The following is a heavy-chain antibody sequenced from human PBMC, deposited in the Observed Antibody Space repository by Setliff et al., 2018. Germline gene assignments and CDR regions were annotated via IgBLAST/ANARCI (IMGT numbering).Heavy chain of an antibody. J-gene: IGHJ4*02. CDR1: GFSLSTSGMC. V-gene: IGHV2-70*17. Sequence: SGPTLVNPTQTLTLTCTFSGFSLSTSGMCVSWICQPPGKALEWLARIDWDDDKFYSTSLKTRLTISKDTSKNQVVLTMTNMDPVDTATYYCARYHYGSGSYYFTNWGQGTLVTVSS. CDR3: ARYHYGSGSYYFTN. D-gene: IGHD3-10*01. CDR2: IDWDDDK.